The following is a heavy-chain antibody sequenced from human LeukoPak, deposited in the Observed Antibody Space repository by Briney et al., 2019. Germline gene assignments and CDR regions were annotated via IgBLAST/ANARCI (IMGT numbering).Heavy chain of an antibody. D-gene: IGHD3-22*01. Sequence: PSETLSLTCTVSGGSISSYYWSWIRQPPGKGLEWIGYIYYSGSTNYNPSLKSRVTISEDTSKNQFSLKLSSVTAADTAVYYCASNYYDSSGYYYYFDYWGQGTLVTVSS. J-gene: IGHJ4*02. CDR3: ASNYYDSSGYYYYFDY. V-gene: IGHV4-59*01. CDR1: GGSISSYY. CDR2: IYYSGST.